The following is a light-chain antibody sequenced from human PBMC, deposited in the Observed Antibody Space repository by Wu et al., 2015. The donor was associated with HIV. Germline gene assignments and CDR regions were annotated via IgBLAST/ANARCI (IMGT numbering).Light chain of an antibody. J-gene: IGKJ1*01. CDR1: QSISSW. CDR2: KAS. CDR3: QQYTSYST. V-gene: IGKV1-5*03. Sequence: DIQMTQSPSTLSASVGDRVTITCRASQSISSWLAWYQQKPGKAPNLLIYKASSLESGVPSRFSGSGSGTEFTLTISSLQPDDFATYYCQQYTSYSTFGLRDQGGSQT.